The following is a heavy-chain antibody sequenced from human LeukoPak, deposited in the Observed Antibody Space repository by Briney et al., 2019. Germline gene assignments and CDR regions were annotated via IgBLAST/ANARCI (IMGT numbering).Heavy chain of an antibody. CDR2: IKTDGSEK. J-gene: IGHJ3*02. V-gene: IGHV3-7*01. Sequence: PGGSLRLSCVVSGFTFNNHWMSWVRQAPGKGPEWVATIKTDGSEKYYVDSVEGRFTISRDNAKNSLYLQMNSLRAEDTAVYYCARARGSYAFDIWGQGTMVTVSS. CDR3: ARARGSYAFDI. CDR1: GFTFNNHW. D-gene: IGHD2-15*01.